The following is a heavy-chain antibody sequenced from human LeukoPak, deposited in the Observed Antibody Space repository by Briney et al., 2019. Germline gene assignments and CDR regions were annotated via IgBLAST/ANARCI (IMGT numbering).Heavy chain of an antibody. V-gene: IGHV3-15*01. J-gene: IGHJ4*02. CDR3: TLGDWGWPVY. CDR2: IKSKTDGETT. Sequence: GGSLILSCAASGFTFSNGWMSWVRQAPGKGLEWVGLIKSKTDGETTDYAAPVKGRFTISRDDSKNTLFLQINSLKTEDTAVYYCTLGDWGWPVYWGQGTLVTVSS. D-gene: IGHD7-27*01. CDR1: GFTFSNGW.